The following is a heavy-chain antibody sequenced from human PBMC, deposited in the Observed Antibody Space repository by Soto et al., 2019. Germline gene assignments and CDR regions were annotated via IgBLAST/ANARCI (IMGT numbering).Heavy chain of an antibody. V-gene: IGHV4-31*03. CDR2: IYYSGTT. D-gene: IGHD2-15*01. CDR1: GGSISNANYY. J-gene: IGHJ6*02. Sequence: SETLSLTCTVSGGSISNANYYWTWVRQHPGEGLEWIGYIYYSGTTYYNPSLKSRLSMSIDTSKNQFSLKLSSVTAADTAVYYCARGGHYGYYGMDVWGQGTTVTVSS. CDR3: ARGGHYGYYGMDV.